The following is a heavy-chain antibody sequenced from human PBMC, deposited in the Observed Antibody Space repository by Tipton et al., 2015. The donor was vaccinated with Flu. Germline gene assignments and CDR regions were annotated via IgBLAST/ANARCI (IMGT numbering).Heavy chain of an antibody. CDR2: IYYSGST. D-gene: IGHD6-19*01. V-gene: IGHV4-61*01. J-gene: IGHJ4*02. Sequence: TLSLTCAVSGDSISSDYYWGWIRQFPGKGLEWIGYIYYSGSTNYNPSLKSRVTISVDTSKNQFSLKLSSVTAADTAVYYCAGVAVAAGAGYFDYWGQGTLVTVSS. CDR3: AGVAVAAGAGYFDY. CDR1: GDSISSDYY.